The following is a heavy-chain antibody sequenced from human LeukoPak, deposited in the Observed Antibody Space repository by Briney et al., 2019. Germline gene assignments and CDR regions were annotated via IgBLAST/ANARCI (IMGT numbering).Heavy chain of an antibody. CDR1: GYSIRSNNW. V-gene: IGHV4-28*03. D-gene: IGHD5-24*01. Sequence: SETLSLTCGVSGYSIRSNNWWGWIRQPPGKGLEWIGYIHYSGSTKYNPSLKSRVTISVDTSNNHFSLKLSSVTAADTAVYFCARVHPDGYSAYWGQGILVTVSS. J-gene: IGHJ4*02. CDR2: IHYSGST. CDR3: ARVHPDGYSAY.